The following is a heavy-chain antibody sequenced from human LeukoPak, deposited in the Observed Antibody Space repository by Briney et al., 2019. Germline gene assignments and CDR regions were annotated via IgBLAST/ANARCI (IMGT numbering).Heavy chain of an antibody. CDR1: GGSISSGGYS. Sequence: PSETLSLTCAVSGGSISSGGYSWSWIRQPPGKGLEWIGYIYYSGSTYYNPSLKSRVTISVDTSKNQFSLKLSSVTAEDTAVYYCARDRTLFDYWGQGTLVTVSS. D-gene: IGHD1-14*01. J-gene: IGHJ4*02. CDR3: ARDRTLFDY. CDR2: IYYSGST. V-gene: IGHV4-30-4*07.